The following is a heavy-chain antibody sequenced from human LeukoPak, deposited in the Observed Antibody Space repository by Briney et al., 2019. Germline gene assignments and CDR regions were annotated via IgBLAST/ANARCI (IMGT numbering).Heavy chain of an antibody. V-gene: IGHV4-34*01. Sequence: SETLSLTCAVYGGSFSGYYWSWIRQPPGKGLEWIGDIDHSGNTKYKPSLKSRVTISIDTSKNQFSLKLSSVTAADTAVYYCARFEWLQPIDYWGQGTLVTVSS. J-gene: IGHJ4*02. CDR3: ARFEWLQPIDY. CDR2: IDHSGNT. CDR1: GGSFSGYY. D-gene: IGHD5-24*01.